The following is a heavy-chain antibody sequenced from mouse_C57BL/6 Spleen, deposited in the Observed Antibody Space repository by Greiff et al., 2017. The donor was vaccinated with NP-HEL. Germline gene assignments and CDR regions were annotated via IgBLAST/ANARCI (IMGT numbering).Heavy chain of an antibody. CDR1: GYTFTSYW. D-gene: IGHD1-1*01. J-gene: IGHJ2*01. V-gene: IGHV1-59*01. CDR3: ARSSYYYGSSQPFDY. Sequence: QVQLQQPGAELVRPGTSVKLSCKASGYTFTSYWMHWVKQRPGQGLEWIGVIDPSDSYTNYNQKFKGKATLTVDTSSSTAYTQLSSLTSEDSAVYYCARSSYYYGSSQPFDYWGQGTTLTVSS. CDR2: IDPSDSYT.